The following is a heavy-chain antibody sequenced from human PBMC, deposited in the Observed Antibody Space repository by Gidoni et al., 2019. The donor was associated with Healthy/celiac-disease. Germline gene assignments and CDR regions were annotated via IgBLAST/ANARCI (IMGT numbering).Heavy chain of an antibody. Sequence: EVQLLESGGGLVQPGGSLSLPCAASGFTFCSYAMSWVRPAPGKGLEWVSAISGSGGSTYYADSVKGRFTISRDNSKNTLYLQMNSLRAEDTAVYYCAKGTSYGGLVYYFDYWGQGTLVTVSS. CDR1: GFTFCSYA. CDR3: AKGTSYGGLVYYFDY. J-gene: IGHJ4*02. D-gene: IGHD1-26*01. CDR2: ISGSGGST. V-gene: IGHV3-23*01.